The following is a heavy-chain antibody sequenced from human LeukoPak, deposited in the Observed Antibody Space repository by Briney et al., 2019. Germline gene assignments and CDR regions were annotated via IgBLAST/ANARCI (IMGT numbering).Heavy chain of an antibody. V-gene: IGHV3-7*01. CDR1: GYTFTSNS. CDR3: ARDAEISGNTSLDY. CDR2: IKQDEREK. Sequence: RGSLRLSSAAPGYTFTSNSVRWVRQAPGKGLEWVANIKQDEREKYYVDSVKGRFTISRDNAKNSLYLEMNSLRAEDTAVYYSARDAEISGNTSLDYWGQGTLVTVSS. D-gene: IGHD3-3*01. J-gene: IGHJ4*02.